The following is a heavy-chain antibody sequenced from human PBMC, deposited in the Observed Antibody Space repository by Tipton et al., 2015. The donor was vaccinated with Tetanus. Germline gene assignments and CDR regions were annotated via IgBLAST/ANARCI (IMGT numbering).Heavy chain of an antibody. CDR2: ISRDRDGNKI. Sequence: SLRLSCAASGFTLASSWMHWVRQAPGKGLAWVSLISRDRDGNKINYADSVKGRFTISRDTAKNTLFLQMNSLRAEDTAVYYCAREADCSGGSCFSGDFDNWGQGTQVTVSS. J-gene: IGHJ4*02. CDR3: AREADCSGGSCFSGDFDN. V-gene: IGHV3-74*01. D-gene: IGHD2-15*01. CDR1: GFTLASSW.